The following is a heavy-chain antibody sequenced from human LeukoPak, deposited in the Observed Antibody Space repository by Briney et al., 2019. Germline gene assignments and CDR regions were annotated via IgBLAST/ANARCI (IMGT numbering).Heavy chain of an antibody. Sequence: KCGESLKISCKGSGYNFSSYWIGWVRQMPGKGLEWMGIIYPGDSDVRYSPSFQGQVTISADKSINTAYLQRSSLKASDTAIYYCARGGSHFEYWGQGTLVTVSS. CDR3: ARGGSHFEY. J-gene: IGHJ4*02. CDR1: GYNFSSYW. D-gene: IGHD3-16*01. V-gene: IGHV5-51*01. CDR2: IYPGDSDV.